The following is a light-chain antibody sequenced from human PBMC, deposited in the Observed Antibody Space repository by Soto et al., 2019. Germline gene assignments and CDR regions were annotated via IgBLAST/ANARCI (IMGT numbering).Light chain of an antibody. CDR1: QSLANSF. CDR3: QQYNSWPLT. J-gene: IGKJ4*01. Sequence: EFVFSVSPCTLSLSPGERASLSCRASQSLANSFIAWYQQKPGQAPRLLIYGASTRATGIPARFSGSGSGTEFTLTISSLQSEDFAVYYCQQYNSWPLTFGGGTKVDIK. CDR2: GAS. V-gene: IGKV3-15*01.